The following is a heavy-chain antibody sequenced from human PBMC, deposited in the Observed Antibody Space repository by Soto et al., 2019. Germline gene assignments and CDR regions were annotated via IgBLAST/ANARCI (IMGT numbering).Heavy chain of an antibody. J-gene: IGHJ4*02. CDR3: ARGKVDYFEY. V-gene: IGHV1-8*01. Sequence: AAVKVYCKSSGCTFTSYDINCVRQATGQGLEWMGWMNPNSGNTGHAQKFQGRVTMTRNTSISTAYMELSSLRSEDTAVYYCARGKVDYFEYWGQGTLVTSPQ. CDR1: GCTFTSYD. D-gene: IGHD1-26*01. CDR2: MNPNSGNT.